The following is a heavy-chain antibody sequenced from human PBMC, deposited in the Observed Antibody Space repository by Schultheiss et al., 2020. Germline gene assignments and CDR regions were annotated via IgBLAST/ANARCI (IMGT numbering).Heavy chain of an antibody. CDR3: ARAVAAAGDFDY. D-gene: IGHD6-13*01. J-gene: IGHJ4*02. Sequence: SETLSLTCTVSGGSISSYYWSWIRQPPGKGLEWIGEINHSGSTNYNPSLKSRVTISVDTSKNQFSLKLSSVTAADTAVYYCARAVAAAGDFDYWGQGTLVTVSS. CDR2: INHSGST. CDR1: GGSISSYY. V-gene: IGHV4-59*08.